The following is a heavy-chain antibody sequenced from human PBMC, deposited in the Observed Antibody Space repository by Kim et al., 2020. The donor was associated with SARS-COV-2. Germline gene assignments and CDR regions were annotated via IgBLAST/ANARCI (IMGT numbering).Heavy chain of an antibody. D-gene: IGHD3-3*01. J-gene: IGHJ6*04. Sequence: YADSVKGRFTISRDNAKNTLYLQMNSLRAEDTAVYYCARVTIFYRGPDVWGKGTTVTVSS. V-gene: IGHV3-74*01. CDR3: ARVTIFYRGPDV.